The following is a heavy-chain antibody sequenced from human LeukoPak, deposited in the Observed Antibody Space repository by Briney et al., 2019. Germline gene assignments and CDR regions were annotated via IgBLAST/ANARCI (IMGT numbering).Heavy chain of an antibody. D-gene: IGHD2-2*01. CDR1: GGSISSYY. CDR2: IYYSGST. CDR3: ARGYLCCSSTSCPRRWFDP. V-gene: IGHV4-59*01. Sequence: SETLSLTCTVSGGSISSYYWSWIRQPPGKGLEWIGYIYYSGSTNYNPSLKSRVTISVDTSKNQFSLKLSSVTAADTAVYYCARGYLCCSSTSCPRRWFDPWGQGTLVTVSS. J-gene: IGHJ5*02.